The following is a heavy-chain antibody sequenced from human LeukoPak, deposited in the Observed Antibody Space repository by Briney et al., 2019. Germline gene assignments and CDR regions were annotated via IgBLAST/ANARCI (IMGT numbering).Heavy chain of an antibody. D-gene: IGHD3/OR15-3a*01. V-gene: IGHV3-7*01. Sequence: GGSLRLSCAASGFTFSSYWMSWVRQAPGKGLEPVANIKQDGSEKYYVDSVKGRFTISRDNAKNTLYLQMNSLRAEDTAVYYCASGRISKRDWGQGTLVTVSS. CDR3: ASGRISKRD. CDR1: GFTFSSYW. J-gene: IGHJ4*02. CDR2: IKQDGSEK.